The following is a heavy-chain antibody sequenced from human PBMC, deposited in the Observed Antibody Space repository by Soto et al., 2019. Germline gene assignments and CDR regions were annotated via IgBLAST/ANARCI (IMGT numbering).Heavy chain of an antibody. CDR3: ATARGYCSGGSCYPRVSYYFDY. D-gene: IGHD2-15*01. CDR1: GYTLTELS. J-gene: IGHJ4*02. CDR2: FDPEDGET. V-gene: IGHV1-24*01. Sequence: QVQLVQSGAEVKKPGASVKVSCKVSGYTLTELSMHWVRQAPGKGLEWMGGFDPEDGETIYAQKFQGRVTMTEDTSTDTAYMELSSLRSEDTAVYYCATARGYCSGGSCYPRVSYYFDYWGQGTLVTVSS.